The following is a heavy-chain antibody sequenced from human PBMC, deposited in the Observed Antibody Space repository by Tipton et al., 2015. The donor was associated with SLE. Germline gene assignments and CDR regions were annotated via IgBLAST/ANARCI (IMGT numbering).Heavy chain of an antibody. D-gene: IGHD5-24*01. V-gene: IGHV4-31*03. CDR2: IHYSGST. J-gene: IGHJ5*02. Sequence: TLSLTCSVSGGSISNHYLSWIRQCPGKGLEWIGYIHYSGSTYYNPSLKSRITMSVDTSKNNFYLKLNSVTAAEPGVYDCARDTAGGGSNWFDPWGQGMLVTASS. CDR3: ARDTAGGGSNWFDP. CDR1: GGSISNHY.